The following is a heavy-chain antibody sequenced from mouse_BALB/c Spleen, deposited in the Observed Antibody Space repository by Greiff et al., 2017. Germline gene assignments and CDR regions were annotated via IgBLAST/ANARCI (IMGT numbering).Heavy chain of an antibody. CDR1: GFNIKDTY. J-gene: IGHJ3*01. D-gene: IGHD2-3*01. CDR2: IDPANGNT. Sequence: VQLQQSGAELVKPGASVKLSCTASGFNIKDTYMHWVKQRPEQGLEWIGRIDPANGNTKYDPKFQGKATITADTSSNTAYLQLSSLTSEDTAVYYCANMRGAWFAYWGQGAVGTVSA. CDR3: ANMRGAWFAY. V-gene: IGHV14-3*02.